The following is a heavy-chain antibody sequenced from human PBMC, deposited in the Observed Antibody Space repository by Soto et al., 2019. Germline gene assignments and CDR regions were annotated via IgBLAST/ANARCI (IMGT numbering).Heavy chain of an antibody. CDR1: GYAFTSYG. J-gene: IGHJ5*02. D-gene: IGHD2-15*01. CDR2: IIPNNGKT. Sequence: SSVKVSCKASGYAFTSYGIIWVRQAPGQGLEWMGWIIPNNGKTNYAQKFQGRVTITADKSTSTAYMELSGLRSEDTAVYYCATYCSGGSCYRRWFDPWGQGTLVTVSS. CDR3: ATYCSGGSCYRRWFDP. V-gene: IGHV1-69*10.